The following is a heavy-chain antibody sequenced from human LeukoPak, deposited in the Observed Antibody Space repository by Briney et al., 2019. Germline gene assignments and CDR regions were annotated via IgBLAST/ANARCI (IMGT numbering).Heavy chain of an antibody. D-gene: IGHD3-22*01. Sequence: PGGSLRLSCAASGFTFSSYAISWVRQAPGKGLEWVSAISGSGGSTYYADSVKGRFTISRDNSKNTLYLQMNSLRAEDTAVYYCAKVPGYHDSSGSFDYWGQGTLVTVSS. CDR2: ISGSGGST. CDR1: GFTFSSYA. V-gene: IGHV3-23*01. CDR3: AKVPGYHDSSGSFDY. J-gene: IGHJ4*02.